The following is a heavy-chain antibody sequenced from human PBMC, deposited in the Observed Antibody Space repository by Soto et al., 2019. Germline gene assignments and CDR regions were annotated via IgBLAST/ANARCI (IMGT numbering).Heavy chain of an antibody. CDR3: ATLPHYGDPKAGL. CDR1: GGSITSSNY. Sequence: QLQLQESGPGLVMPSETLSLTCTVSGGSITSSNYWGWIRQPPGKGLEWIGSIHYSGSTYYNSSLKSRVTPSVDTSRNQFSLKLTSVTAADTAVYYCATLPHYGDPKAGLWGQGTLVTVSS. J-gene: IGHJ4*02. V-gene: IGHV4-39*01. D-gene: IGHD4-17*01. CDR2: IHYSGST.